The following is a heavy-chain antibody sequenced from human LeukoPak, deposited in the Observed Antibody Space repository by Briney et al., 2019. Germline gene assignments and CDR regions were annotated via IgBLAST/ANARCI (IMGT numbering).Heavy chain of an antibody. CDR1: GFTVSSNY. V-gene: IGHV3-66*01. J-gene: IGHJ3*02. CDR2: IYSGGST. Sequence: HTGGPLRLSCAASGFTVSSNYMSWVRQAPGKGLEWVSVIYSGGSTYYADSVKGRFTISRDNSKNTLYLQMNSLRAEDTAVYYCARGLRAEYSSSSGAFDIWGQGTMATVSS. CDR3: ARGLRAEYSSSSGAFDI. D-gene: IGHD6-6*01.